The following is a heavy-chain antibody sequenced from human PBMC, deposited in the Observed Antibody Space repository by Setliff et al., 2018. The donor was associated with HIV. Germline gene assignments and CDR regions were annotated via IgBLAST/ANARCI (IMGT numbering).Heavy chain of an antibody. V-gene: IGHV4-28*01. Sequence: SETLSLTCVVSGYSISSSNWWGWIRQPPGKGLEWIGYINHNELTYYNPSLKSRIIMSVDTSKKQLSLKLSSVTAVDTAVYSCARISNGFEPNAFDTWGLGTMVTVSS. J-gene: IGHJ3*02. D-gene: IGHD3-22*01. CDR3: ARISNGFEPNAFDT. CDR2: INHNELT. CDR1: GYSISSSNW.